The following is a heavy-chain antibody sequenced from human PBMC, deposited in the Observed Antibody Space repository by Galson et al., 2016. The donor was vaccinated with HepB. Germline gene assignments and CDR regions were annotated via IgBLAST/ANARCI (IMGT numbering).Heavy chain of an antibody. V-gene: IGHV1-69*04. Sequence: SVKVSCKASGDTFNNYIFTWVRQASGQGLEWLGKIIPIFEITNYAQKFQGRVTITADKSTTTVYMELSSLRSEDTAVYYCARDLSIATRPAYYYYGMDVWGQGTTVTVSS. CDR3: ARDLSIATRPAYYYYGMDV. CDR2: IIPIFEIT. CDR1: GDTFNNYI. D-gene: IGHD6-6*01. J-gene: IGHJ6*02.